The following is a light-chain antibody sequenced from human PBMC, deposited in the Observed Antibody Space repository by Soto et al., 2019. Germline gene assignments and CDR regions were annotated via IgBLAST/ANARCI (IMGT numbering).Light chain of an antibody. CDR2: GTS. Sequence: EIVLTQSPGTLSLSPGERATPSCRASQGVSSSYLAWYQQKPAQAPRLLIYGTSSRATGIPDRFSGSGSGTDFTLTISRLEPEDFAVYYCQQYGSSPRTFGQGTKVEIK. CDR3: QQYGSSPRT. V-gene: IGKV3-20*01. CDR1: QGVSSSY. J-gene: IGKJ1*01.